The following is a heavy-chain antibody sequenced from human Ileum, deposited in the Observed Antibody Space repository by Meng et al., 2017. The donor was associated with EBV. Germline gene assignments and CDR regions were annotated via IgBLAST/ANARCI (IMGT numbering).Heavy chain of an antibody. CDR3: ARDQSDYFDY. J-gene: IGHJ4*02. CDR2: ISYDGSNK. V-gene: IGHV3-30-3*01. Sequence: VGSGVCVVQPVGSLRRSCAAFGFTFSSYAMHWVRQAPGKGLEWVAVISYDGSNKYYADSVKGRFTISRDNSKNTLYLQMNSLRAEDTAVYYCARDQSDYFDYWGQGTLVTVSS. CDR1: GFTFSSYA.